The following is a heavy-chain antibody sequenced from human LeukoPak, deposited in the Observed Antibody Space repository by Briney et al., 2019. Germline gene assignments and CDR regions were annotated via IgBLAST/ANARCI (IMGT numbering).Heavy chain of an antibody. CDR2: ISASGGST. Sequence: PGGSLRLSCAASGFTFNSYAMSWVRQAPGKGLEWVSIISASGGSTYYADSVEGRFTFSRDNSKNTLYLQMNSLRAEDTAVYYCAKGSEYYDFWSGYYPRDEYFQHWGQGTLVTVSS. J-gene: IGHJ1*01. D-gene: IGHD3-3*01. CDR1: GFTFNSYA. CDR3: AKGSEYYDFWSGYYPRDEYFQH. V-gene: IGHV3-23*01.